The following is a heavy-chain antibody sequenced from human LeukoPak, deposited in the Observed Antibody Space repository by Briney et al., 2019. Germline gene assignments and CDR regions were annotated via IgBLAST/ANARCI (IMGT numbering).Heavy chain of an antibody. CDR2: IYTSGST. CDR3: ALTTTPFVGYYMDV. CDR1: GGSISSGSFY. V-gene: IGHV4-61*02. J-gene: IGHJ6*03. Sequence: SETLSLTCTVSGGSISSGSFYWSWIRQPAGKGLEWIGRIYTSGSTNYNPSLKSRVTISVDTSKNQFSLKLSSVTAADTAVYYCALTTTPFVGYYMDVWGKGTTVTISS. D-gene: IGHD2-21*01.